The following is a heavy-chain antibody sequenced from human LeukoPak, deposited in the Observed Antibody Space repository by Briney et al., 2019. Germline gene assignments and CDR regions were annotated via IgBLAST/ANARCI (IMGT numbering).Heavy chain of an antibody. CDR1: GGSISSSSYY. D-gene: IGHD3-9*01. Sequence: SETLSLTCTVSGGSISSSSYYWSWIRQPPGKGLEWIGYIYYSGSTNYNPSLKSRVTISVDTSKNQFSLKLSSVTAADTAVYYCARVHDILTVGFRAFDIWGQGTMVTVSS. CDR3: ARVHDILTVGFRAFDI. V-gene: IGHV4-61*01. CDR2: IYYSGST. J-gene: IGHJ3*02.